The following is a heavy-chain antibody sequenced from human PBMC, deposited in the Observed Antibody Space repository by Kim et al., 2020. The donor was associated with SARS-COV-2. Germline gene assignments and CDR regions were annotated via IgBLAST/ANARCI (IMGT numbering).Heavy chain of an antibody. D-gene: IGHD3-10*01. CDR2: ISYDGSNK. CDR1: GFTFSSYG. J-gene: IGHJ6*02. V-gene: IGHV3-33*05. CDR3: ARDHYYGSGSYYIYYYYYGMDV. Sequence: GGSLRLSCAASGFTFSSYGMHWVRQAPGKGLEWVAVISYDGSNKYYADSVKGRFTISRDNSKNTLYLQMNSLRAEDTAVYYCARDHYYGSGSYYIYYYYYGMDVWGQGTTVTVSS.